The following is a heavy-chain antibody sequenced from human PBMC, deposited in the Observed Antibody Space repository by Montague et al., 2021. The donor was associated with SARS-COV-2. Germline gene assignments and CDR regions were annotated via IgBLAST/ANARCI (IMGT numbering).Heavy chain of an antibody. J-gene: IGHJ4*02. D-gene: IGHD7-27*01. CDR3: AHRRPLWGYFDY. CDR1: GLSLSTSGVG. CDR2: IYWDDDK. Sequence: PALVKPTQTLTLTCTFSGLSLSTSGVGVGWIRQPPGKALEWLALIYWDDDKRYSPSLKSRLIITKDTSKNQVVLTMTNMDPVDTATYYCAHRRPLWGYFDYWGQGTLVTVSS. V-gene: IGHV2-5*02.